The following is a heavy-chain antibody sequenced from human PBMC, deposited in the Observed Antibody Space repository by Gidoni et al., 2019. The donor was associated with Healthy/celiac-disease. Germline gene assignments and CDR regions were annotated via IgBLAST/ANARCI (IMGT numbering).Heavy chain of an antibody. V-gene: IGHV3-7*01. Sequence: VQLVASGGGVVRPGGALRPSWAAAGFPFSSYRMSWVRQAPGNGLEWFAHIKQYGSERYYVYSMKRRFTISRAYAKNALYLQMNSLRAEYTALYYGAREGVMVYAIQPYYYGMYVWGQGTTVTVSS. CDR3: AREGVMVYAIQPYYYGMYV. D-gene: IGHD2-8*01. J-gene: IGHJ6*02. CDR1: GFPFSSYR. CDR2: IKQYGSER.